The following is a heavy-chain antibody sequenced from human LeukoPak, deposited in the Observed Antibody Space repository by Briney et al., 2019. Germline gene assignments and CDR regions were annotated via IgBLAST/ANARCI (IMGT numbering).Heavy chain of an antibody. V-gene: IGHV1-8*01. CDR3: ARWYCSSTSCCSITPPSYYYYGMDV. J-gene: IGHJ6*02. CDR1: GYTFTSYD. D-gene: IGHD2-2*01. CDR2: MNPNSGNT. Sequence: RASVKVSCKASGYTFTSYDINWVRQATGQGLEWMGWMNPNSGNTGYAQKFQGRVTMTRNTSISTAYMELSSLRSEDTAVYYCARWYCSSTSCCSITPPSYYYYGMDVWGQGTTVTVSS.